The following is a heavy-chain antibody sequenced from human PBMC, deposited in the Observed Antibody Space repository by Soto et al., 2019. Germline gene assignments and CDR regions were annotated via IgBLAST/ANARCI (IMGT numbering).Heavy chain of an antibody. D-gene: IGHD2-15*01. CDR3: VHTIYYCSGGSCYSGYYFYYYIDV. CDR2: IYWDDDK. CDR1: GFSLSTSGVG. Sequence: GSGPTLVNPTQTLTLTCTFSGFSLSTSGVGVGWTRQPPGKALEWLALIYWDDDKRYSPSLRNRLTISKDTSKNQVVLTMTNMDPVDTATYYCVHTIYYCSGGSCYSGYYFYYYIDVWGKGATVTVSS. V-gene: IGHV2-5*02. J-gene: IGHJ6*03.